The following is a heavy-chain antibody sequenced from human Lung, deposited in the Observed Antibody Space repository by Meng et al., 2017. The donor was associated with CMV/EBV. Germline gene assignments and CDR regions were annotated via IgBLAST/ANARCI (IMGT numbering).Heavy chain of an antibody. CDR3: TTTSRTTRDFDY. Sequence: GGSLRLXCAASGFTFTDHCMDWVRQAPGKGLEWVARISNKASGYTTEYASSVRGRFTISRDVSKLQYLQMNRLKTENTVVYFCTTTSRTTRDFDYWGQGTLVTVSS. V-gene: IGHV3-72*01. D-gene: IGHD1/OR15-1a*01. CDR2: ISNKASGYTT. J-gene: IGHJ4*02. CDR1: GFTFTDHC.